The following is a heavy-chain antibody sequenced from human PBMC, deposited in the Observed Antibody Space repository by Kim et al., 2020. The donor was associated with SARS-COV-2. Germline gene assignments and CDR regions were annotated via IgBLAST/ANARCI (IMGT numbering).Heavy chain of an antibody. D-gene: IGHD3-16*02. CDR2: INHSGST. CDR3: ARRFYDYVWGSYRYGSPRGLDY. CDR1: GGSFSGYY. Sequence: SETLSLTCAVYGGSFSGYYWSWIRQPPGKGLEWIGEINHSGSTNYNPSLKSRVTISVDTSKNQFSLKLSSVTAADTAVYYCARRFYDYVWGSYRYGSPRGLDYWGQGTLVNVAS. V-gene: IGHV4-34*01. J-gene: IGHJ4*02.